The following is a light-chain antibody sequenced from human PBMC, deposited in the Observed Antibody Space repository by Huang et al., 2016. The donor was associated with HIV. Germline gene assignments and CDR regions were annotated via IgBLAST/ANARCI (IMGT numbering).Light chain of an antibody. V-gene: IGKV3-11*01. CDR1: QTVSSY. CDR3: QLRSTWPGDT. Sequence: IVLTQSTATLSLYPGERDTLSCRASQTVSSYLAWYQQKPGQAPRLLIYDASNRATGIPARFSCSGSGTDFTLTISSLEPEDFAVYYCQLRSTWPGDTFGGGTKVEIK. CDR2: DAS. J-gene: IGKJ4*01.